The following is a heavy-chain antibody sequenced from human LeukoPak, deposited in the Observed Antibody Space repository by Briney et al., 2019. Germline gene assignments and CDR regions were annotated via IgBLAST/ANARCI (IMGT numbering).Heavy chain of an antibody. Sequence: GGSLRLSCAASGFTLSSYAMSWVRQAPGKGLEWVSAISDSGNTYHADSVKGRFTISRDSPKNTLFLQMNRLRPEDAAVYYCAKAPVTTCRGAYCYPFDYWGQGTLVTVSS. CDR2: ISDSGNT. V-gene: IGHV3-23*01. D-gene: IGHD2-21*01. J-gene: IGHJ4*02. CDR1: GFTLSSYA. CDR3: AKAPVTTCRGAYCYPFDY.